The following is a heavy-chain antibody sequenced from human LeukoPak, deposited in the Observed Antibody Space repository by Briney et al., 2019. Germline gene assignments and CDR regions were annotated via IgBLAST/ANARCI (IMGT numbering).Heavy chain of an antibody. D-gene: IGHD5-24*01. J-gene: IGHJ4*02. CDR1: GFTFSSYG. Sequence: PGRSLRLSCAASGFTFSSYGMHWVRQAPGKGLEWVAVIWYDGSNKYYADSVKGRFTISRDNSKNTLYLQMNSLRAEDTAVYYCASYNYSPRLSPPFDYWGQGTLVTVSS. V-gene: IGHV3-33*01. CDR2: IWYDGSNK. CDR3: ASYNYSPRLSPPFDY.